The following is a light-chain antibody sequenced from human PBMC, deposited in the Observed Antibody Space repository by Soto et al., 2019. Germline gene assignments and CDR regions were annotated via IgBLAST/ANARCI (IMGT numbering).Light chain of an antibody. CDR1: SSDVGGYNY. CDR2: EVS. J-gene: IGLJ2*01. V-gene: IGLV2-14*01. CDR3: SSYTSSRGVV. Sequence: QSVLTQPASVSGSPGQSITISCTGTSSDVGGYNYVSWYQQHPGKAPKLMIYEVSNRPSGVSNSFSGSKSGNTASLTISGLQAEDEADYYCSSYTSSRGVVFGGGTKLTVL.